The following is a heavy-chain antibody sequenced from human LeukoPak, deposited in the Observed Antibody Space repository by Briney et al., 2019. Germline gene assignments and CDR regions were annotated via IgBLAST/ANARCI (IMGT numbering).Heavy chain of an antibody. CDR3: ARDLEGSGSYMGYYYYYYGMDV. D-gene: IGHD3-10*01. J-gene: IGHJ6*02. Sequence: GASVKVSCRASGGTFSSYAISWVRQAPGQGLEWMGGIIPIFGTANYAQKFQGRVTMTRDTSTSTVYMELSSLRSEDTAVYYCARDLEGSGSYMGYYYYYYGMDVWGQGTTVTVSS. CDR1: GGTFSSYA. V-gene: IGHV1-69*05. CDR2: IIPIFGTA.